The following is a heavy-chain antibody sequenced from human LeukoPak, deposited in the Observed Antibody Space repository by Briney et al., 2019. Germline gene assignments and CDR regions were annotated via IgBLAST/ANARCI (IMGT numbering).Heavy chain of an antibody. Sequence: GGSLRLSCAASGFTFSSYWMSWVRRAPGKGLEWVANIKQDGSEEYYVDSVKGRFTISRDNAKNSLYLQMNSLRAEDTAVYYCATIPVGWTYYFDYWGRGTLVTVSS. CDR2: IKQDGSEE. CDR1: GFTFSSYW. V-gene: IGHV3-7*01. CDR3: ATIPVGWTYYFDY. J-gene: IGHJ4*02. D-gene: IGHD2-8*02.